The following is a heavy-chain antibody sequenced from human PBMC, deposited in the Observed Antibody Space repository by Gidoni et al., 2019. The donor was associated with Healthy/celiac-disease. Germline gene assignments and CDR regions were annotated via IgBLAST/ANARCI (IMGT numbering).Heavy chain of an antibody. CDR3: ARGNSRDGYNEDAFDI. V-gene: IGHV3-66*01. CDR2: IYSGGST. J-gene: IGHJ3*02. Sequence: EVQLVESGGGLVQPGGSLRLSCAASGFTVRSNYMSWVRQAPGKGLEWVSVIYSGGSTYYADYVKGRFTISRDNSKNTLYLQMNSLRAEDTAVYYCARGNSRDGYNEDAFDIWGQGTMVTVSS. CDR1: GFTVRSNY. D-gene: IGHD3-22*01.